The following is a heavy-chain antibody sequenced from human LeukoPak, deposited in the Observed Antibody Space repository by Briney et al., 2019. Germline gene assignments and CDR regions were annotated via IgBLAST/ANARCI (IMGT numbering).Heavy chain of an antibody. Sequence: ASVKVPCKASGYTFTGYYMHWVRQAPGQGLEWMGWINPNSGGTNYAQKFQGRVTMTRDTSISTAYMELSRLRSDDTAVYYCARSAGLVYDAFDIWGQGTMVTVSS. CDR2: INPNSGGT. J-gene: IGHJ3*02. CDR1: GYTFTGYY. V-gene: IGHV1-2*02. CDR3: ARSAGLVYDAFDI. D-gene: IGHD3-10*01.